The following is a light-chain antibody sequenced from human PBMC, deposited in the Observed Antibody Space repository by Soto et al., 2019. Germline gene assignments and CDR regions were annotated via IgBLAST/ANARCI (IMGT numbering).Light chain of an antibody. CDR2: TTS. J-gene: IGKJ4*01. CDR1: QGISNY. V-gene: IGKV1-17*03. CDR3: LQHNSYPRT. Sequence: DVQMTQSPSAVSASVEDRVNITCRASQGISNYLAWFQQKPGKVPKRLIYTTSTLQSGVPSRFSGSRSGTEFTLTISSLQPEDIATYYCLQHNSYPRTFGGGTKVEIK.